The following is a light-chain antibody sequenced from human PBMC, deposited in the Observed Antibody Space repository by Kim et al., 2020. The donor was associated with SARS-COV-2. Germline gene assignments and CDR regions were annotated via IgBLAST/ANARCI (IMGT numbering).Light chain of an antibody. V-gene: IGLV3-19*01. J-gene: IGLJ2*01. CDR1: SLRSYY. Sequence: SSELTQDPAVSVALGQTVRVTCQGDSLRSYYASWYQQKPGQAPVLVIYGKNNRPSGIPDRFSGSSSGNTASLTITGAQAEDEADYYCNSRDSSRNHLFG. CDR3: NSRDSSRNHL. CDR2: GKN.